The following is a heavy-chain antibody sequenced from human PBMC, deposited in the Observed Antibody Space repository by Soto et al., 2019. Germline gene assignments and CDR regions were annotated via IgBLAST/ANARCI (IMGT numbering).Heavy chain of an antibody. CDR1: GGSISSGGYS. CDR3: ARAPRKIAAATYYFDY. V-gene: IGHV4-30-2*01. Sequence: SETLSLTCAVSGGSISSGGYSWSWIRQPPGKGLEWIGYIYHSGSTYYNQSLKSRVTISVDRSKNQFSLKLSSVTAADTAVYYCARAPRKIAAATYYFDYWGQGTLVTVSS. CDR2: IYHSGST. J-gene: IGHJ4*02. D-gene: IGHD6-25*01.